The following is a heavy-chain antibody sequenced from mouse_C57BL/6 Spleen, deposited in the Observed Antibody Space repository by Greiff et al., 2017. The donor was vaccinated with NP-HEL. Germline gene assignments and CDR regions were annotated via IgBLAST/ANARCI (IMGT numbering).Heavy chain of an antibody. Sequence: QVQLKQSGTELVKPGASVKLSCKASGYTFTSYWMHWVKQRPGQGLEWIGNINPSNGGTNYNEKFKSKATLTVDKSSSTAYMQLSSLTSEDSAVYYCARFPYYYGSSYDWFAYWGQGTLVTVSA. CDR3: ARFPYYYGSSYDWFAY. CDR2: INPSNGGT. D-gene: IGHD1-1*01. J-gene: IGHJ3*01. V-gene: IGHV1-53*01. CDR1: GYTFTSYW.